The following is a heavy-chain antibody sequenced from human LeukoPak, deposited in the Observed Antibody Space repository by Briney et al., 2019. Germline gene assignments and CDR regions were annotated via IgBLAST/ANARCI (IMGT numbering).Heavy chain of an antibody. CDR1: GYTFTSYG. CDR2: ISAYNSNT. V-gene: IGHV1-18*01. CDR3: ARDGSGSHFSFDY. D-gene: IGHD3-10*01. Sequence: GASVKVSCKASGYTFTSYGISWVRQAPGQGLEWMGWISAYNSNTNYAQKLQGRVTMTPDTSTSTDYMELRGLRSDDTAVYYCARDGSGSHFSFDYWGQGTLVTVSS. J-gene: IGHJ4*02.